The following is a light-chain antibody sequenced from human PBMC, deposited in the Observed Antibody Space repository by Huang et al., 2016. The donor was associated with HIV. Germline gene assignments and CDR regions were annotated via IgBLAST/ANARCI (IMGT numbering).Light chain of an antibody. CDR3: QQYGSSLYT. CDR2: GAS. CDR1: QSLSGTY. Sequence: EIVLTQSPGTLSLSPGEGATLSCRPSQSLSGTYLAWYQQKPGQAPRLLLYGASSRATGIPDRFSGSGSGTDFTLTISRLEPEDFAVYYCQQYGSSLYTFGQGTKLEIK. J-gene: IGKJ2*01. V-gene: IGKV3-20*01.